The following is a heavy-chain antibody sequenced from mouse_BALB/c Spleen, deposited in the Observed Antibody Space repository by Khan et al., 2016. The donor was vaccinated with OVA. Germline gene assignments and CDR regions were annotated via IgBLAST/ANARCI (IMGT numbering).Heavy chain of an antibody. J-gene: IGHJ2*01. Sequence: QVQLKQSGAELARPGASVKMSCKASGYTFTSYTMHWVKQRPGRGLEWIGYINPSSGYTKYNQKFKDKATLTADNSSSTAYMQLTSLTSEDSAVYYGARTNEYWGQGTTLTVSS. D-gene: IGHD1-3*01. CDR2: INPSSGYT. CDR1: GYTFTSYT. CDR3: ARTNEY. V-gene: IGHV1-4*01.